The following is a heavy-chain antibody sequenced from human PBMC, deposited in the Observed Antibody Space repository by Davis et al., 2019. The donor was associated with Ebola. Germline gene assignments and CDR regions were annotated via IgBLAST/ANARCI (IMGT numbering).Heavy chain of an antibody. Sequence: SETLSLTCTVSGGSISAYYWSWIRQPPGKALECIGYIYYSGSTNYNPSLKSRVTISVDTSKNQFSLKLSSVTAADTAVYYCARPGYRNWFDPWGQGTLVTVSS. CDR3: ARPGYRNWFDP. D-gene: IGHD5-18*01. J-gene: IGHJ5*02. CDR1: GGSISAYY. CDR2: IYYSGST. V-gene: IGHV4-59*08.